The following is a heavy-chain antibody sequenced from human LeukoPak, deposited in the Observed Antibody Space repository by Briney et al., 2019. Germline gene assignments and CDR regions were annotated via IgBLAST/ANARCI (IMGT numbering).Heavy chain of an antibody. D-gene: IGHD2-15*01. Sequence: GASVKVSCKVSGYTLTELSMHWVRQAPGKGLEWMGGFDPEDGETIYAQKFQGRVTMTEDTSTDTAYMELSSLRSEDTAVYYCAKEYNVVVAARYRYGGIDYWGQGTLATVSS. CDR1: GYTLTELS. CDR2: FDPEDGET. J-gene: IGHJ4*02. V-gene: IGHV1-24*01. CDR3: AKEYNVVVAARYRYGGIDY.